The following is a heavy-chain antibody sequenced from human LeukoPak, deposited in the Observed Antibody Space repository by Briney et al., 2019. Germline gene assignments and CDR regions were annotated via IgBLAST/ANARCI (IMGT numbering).Heavy chain of an antibody. J-gene: IGHJ5*02. V-gene: IGHV4-30-4*01. CDR3: ARDGCSSTSCYAGGWFDP. Sequence: PSQTLSLTCTVSGGSISSGDYYWSWIRQPPGKGLEWIGYICYSGSTYYNPSLKSRVTISVDTFKNQFSLKLSSVTAADTAVYYCARDGCSSTSCYAGGWFDPWGQGTLVTVSS. CDR1: GGSISSGDYY. CDR2: ICYSGST. D-gene: IGHD2-2*01.